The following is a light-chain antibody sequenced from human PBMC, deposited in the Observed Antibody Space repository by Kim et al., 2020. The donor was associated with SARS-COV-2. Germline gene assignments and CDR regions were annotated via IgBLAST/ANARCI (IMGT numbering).Light chain of an antibody. CDR1: QSVSNNY. CDR2: GTS. CDR3: QQYDTSPWT. Sequence: EIVLTQSPDTLALSPGERATLSCRTSQSVSNNYLAWYQQKPGQAPRLLIYGTSSRATGIPDGFSGSGSGTDFTLTISRPEPEDFAVFYCQQYDTSPWTFGQGTKVEIK. J-gene: IGKJ1*01. V-gene: IGKV3-20*01.